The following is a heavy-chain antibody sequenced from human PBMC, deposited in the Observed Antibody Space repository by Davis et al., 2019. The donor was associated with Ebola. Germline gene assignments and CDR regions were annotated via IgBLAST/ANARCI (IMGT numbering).Heavy chain of an antibody. J-gene: IGHJ4*02. Sequence: SETLSLTCAVSGGSISSGGYSWSWIRQPPGKGLEWIGYIYHSGSTNYNPSLKSRVTISVDTSKNQFSLKLSSVTAADTAVYYCARLDSGSYGGLDYWGQGTLVTVSS. CDR3: ARLDSGSYGGLDY. V-gene: IGHV4-30-2*01. CDR1: GGSISSGGYS. CDR2: IYHSGST. D-gene: IGHD1-26*01.